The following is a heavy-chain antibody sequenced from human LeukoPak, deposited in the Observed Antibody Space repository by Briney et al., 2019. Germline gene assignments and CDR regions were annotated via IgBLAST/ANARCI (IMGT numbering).Heavy chain of an antibody. V-gene: IGHV4-39*01. J-gene: IGHJ4*02. CDR2: IYFSGST. D-gene: IGHD2-2*03. Sequence: SETLSLTCTVSGGSISSSSYFGGWTRQPPGKGLEWIGNIYFSGSTYYNPSLKSRVTISVDTSKNHFSLNLSSVTAADTAVYYCARQGTVGSYYFDYWGQGTLVTVSS. CDR3: ARQGTVGSYYFDY. CDR1: GGSISSSSYF.